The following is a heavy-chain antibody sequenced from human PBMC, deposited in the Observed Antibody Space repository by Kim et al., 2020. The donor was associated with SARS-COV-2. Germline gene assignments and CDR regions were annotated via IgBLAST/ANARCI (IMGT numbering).Heavy chain of an antibody. Sequence: ASVKVSCKASGYTFTSYGISWVRQAPGQGLEWMGWISAYNGNTNYAQKLQGRVTMTTDTSTSTAYMELRSLRSDDTAVYYCARGTRQAYDKITKNDYYYYGMDVWGQGTTVTVSS. D-gene: IGHD3-22*01. CDR3: ARGTRQAYDKITKNDYYYYGMDV. J-gene: IGHJ6*02. V-gene: IGHV1-18*01. CDR2: ISAYNGNT. CDR1: GYTFTSYG.